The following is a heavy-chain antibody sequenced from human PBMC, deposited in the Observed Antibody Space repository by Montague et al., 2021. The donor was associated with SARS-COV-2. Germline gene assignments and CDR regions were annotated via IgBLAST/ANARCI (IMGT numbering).Heavy chain of an antibody. CDR3: ARALVRGGDFDY. J-gene: IGHJ4*02. Sequence: SETLSLTCTVAGGSSIGFYWGWVRQPPGRGLEWIGEINHNGNTQYNPSLKSRVTMSSDTSRVHFSLRLTSVTAADTAVYYCARALVRGGDFDYWGQGTLVTVSS. CDR1: GGSSIGFY. D-gene: IGHD3-10*01. V-gene: IGHV4-34*01. CDR2: INHNGNT.